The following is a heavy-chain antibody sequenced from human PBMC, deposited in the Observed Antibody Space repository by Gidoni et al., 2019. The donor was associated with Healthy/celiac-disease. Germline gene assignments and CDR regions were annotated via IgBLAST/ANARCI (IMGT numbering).Heavy chain of an antibody. CDR3: ARGIVVVPAAMHPEVNFDY. CDR1: GGSVSGYY. D-gene: IGHD2-2*01. Sequence: QVQLQQWGAGLLKPSETLSLTCAVYGGSVSGYYWSWIRQPPGKGLEWIGEINHSGSTNYNPSLKSRVTISVDTSKNQFSLKLSSVTAADTAVYYCARGIVVVPAAMHPEVNFDYWGQGTLVTVSS. J-gene: IGHJ4*02. V-gene: IGHV4-34*01. CDR2: INHSGST.